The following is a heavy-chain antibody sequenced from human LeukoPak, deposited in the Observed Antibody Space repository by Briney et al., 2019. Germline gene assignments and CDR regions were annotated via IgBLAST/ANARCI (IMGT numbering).Heavy chain of an antibody. CDR1: GYILTELS. Sequence: GASVKVSCRVSGYILTELSIHWVRQAPGKGLEWMGSFDPENAKTMSAQTFQGRVTMTEDTSTDTAYMELRSLRSDDTAIYYCVIMIHTVVPTARIYYYMDIWGTGTAVIVSS. CDR3: VIMIHTVVPTARIYYYMDI. J-gene: IGHJ6*03. D-gene: IGHD1-1*01. CDR2: FDPENAKT. V-gene: IGHV1-24*01.